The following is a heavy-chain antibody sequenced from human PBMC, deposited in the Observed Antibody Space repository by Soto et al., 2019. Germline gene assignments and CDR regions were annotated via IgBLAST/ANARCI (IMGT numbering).Heavy chain of an antibody. D-gene: IGHD3-22*01. V-gene: IGHV4-34*01. CDR3: ARTGYFVPFDY. J-gene: IGHJ4*02. CDR1: GGSFSGYY. Sequence: SETLSLTCAVYGGSFSGYYWSWVRQPPGKGLEWIGEINHSGSTNYNPSLKSRVTISVDTSKNQFSLKLSSVTAADTAVYYCARTGYFVPFDYWGQGTLVTVSS. CDR2: INHSGST.